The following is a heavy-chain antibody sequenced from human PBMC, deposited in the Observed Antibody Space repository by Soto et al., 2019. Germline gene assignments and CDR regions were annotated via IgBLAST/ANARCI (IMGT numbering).Heavy chain of an antibody. Sequence: QVQLQASGPGLVKPSGTLSLPCAVSGGSLGSSPWWGWVRQSPGEGLEWIGEVHQSGSTNYSPSLTRRFPISVDNSNTQFSLNLNSVTAAATAVYYSAKHSGNGPYFDSGGQGTQVTISS. CDR3: AKHSGNGPYFDS. V-gene: IGHV4-4*02. J-gene: IGHJ4*02. CDR2: VHQSGST. CDR1: GGSLGSSPW. D-gene: IGHD3-10*01.